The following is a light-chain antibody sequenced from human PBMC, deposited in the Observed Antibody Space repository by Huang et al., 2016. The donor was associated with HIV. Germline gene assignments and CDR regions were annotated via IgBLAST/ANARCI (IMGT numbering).Light chain of an antibody. Sequence: EIVMTQSPATLSVSPGERATLSCRASQSVNSNLAWYQQKPGQAPRLLIYGASTRATGIPARFSGSGSGTEFTLTISSLQSGDFAVYYCQQYNTWPPWTFGQGTKVEIK. CDR1: QSVNSN. J-gene: IGKJ1*01. CDR3: QQYNTWPPWT. CDR2: GAS. V-gene: IGKV3-15*01.